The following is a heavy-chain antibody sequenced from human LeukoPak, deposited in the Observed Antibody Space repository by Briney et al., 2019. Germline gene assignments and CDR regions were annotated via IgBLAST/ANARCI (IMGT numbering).Heavy chain of an antibody. Sequence: PSETLSLTCTVSGGSVSSGIYYWSWIRQPPGKGLELLAAIHYTGSTYYNPSFMSRVTISVDTSKNQFSLKLNSLTATDTAVYYCARLPTGYPNWFDTWGQGILVTVSS. CDR2: IHYTGST. D-gene: IGHD5-18*01. V-gene: IGHV4-39*01. CDR3: ARLPTGYPNWFDT. J-gene: IGHJ5*02. CDR1: GGSVSSGIYY.